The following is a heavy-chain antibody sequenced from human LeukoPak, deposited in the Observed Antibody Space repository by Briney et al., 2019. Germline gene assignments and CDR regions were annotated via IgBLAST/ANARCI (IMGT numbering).Heavy chain of an antibody. Sequence: SETLSLTCTVSGGSISSSSYYWGWIRQPPGKGLEWIGSIYYSGSTYYNPSLKSRVTISVDTSKNQFSLKLSSVTAADTAVYYCASFDAGYFDYWGQGTLVTVSS. CDR3: ASFDAGYFDY. J-gene: IGHJ4*02. CDR2: IYYSGST. CDR1: GGSISSSSYY. V-gene: IGHV4-39*07. D-gene: IGHD3-9*01.